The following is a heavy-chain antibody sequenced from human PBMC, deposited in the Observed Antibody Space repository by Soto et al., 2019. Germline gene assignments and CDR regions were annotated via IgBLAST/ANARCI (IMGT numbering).Heavy chain of an antibody. CDR3: ARGWCGLRGGDCLPY. V-gene: IGHV3-11*05. J-gene: IGHJ4*02. CDR1: GFTFSDYY. CDR2: ISSTSSYT. D-gene: IGHD2-21*02. Sequence: QVQLVESGGGLVKPGGSLRLSCAASGFTFSDYYMRWIRQAPGKGLEWVSYISSTSSYTNYADSVKGRFTISRDNAKNSLYLQINSLRAEDTAVYYCARGWCGLRGGDCLPYWGQGTLVTVSS.